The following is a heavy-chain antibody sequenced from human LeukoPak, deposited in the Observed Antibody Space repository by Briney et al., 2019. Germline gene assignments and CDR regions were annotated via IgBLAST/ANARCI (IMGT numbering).Heavy chain of an antibody. V-gene: IGHV3-64*01. CDR3: ARDSYGSGSYYIGGNAFDI. J-gene: IGHJ3*02. CDR1: GFTFSSYA. D-gene: IGHD3-10*01. Sequence: GGSLRLSCAASGFTFSSYAMHWVRQAPGKGLEYVSAISSNGGSTYYANSVKGRFTISRDNSKNTLYLQMGSLRAEDMAVYYCARDSYGSGSYYIGGNAFDIWGQGTMVTVSS. CDR2: ISSNGGST.